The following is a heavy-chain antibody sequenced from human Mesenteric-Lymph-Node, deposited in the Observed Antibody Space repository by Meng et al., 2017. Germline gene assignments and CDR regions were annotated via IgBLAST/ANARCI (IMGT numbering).Heavy chain of an antibody. D-gene: IGHD6-19*01. CDR3: ARESYSSGWYPRQYYFDY. Sequence: SETLSLTCTVSGGSISSSSYYWGWIRQPPGKGLEWIGSIYYSGNTYYNPSLKSRVTISVDTSKNQFSLKLSSVTAADTAVYYCARESYSSGWYPRQYYFDYWGQGTLVTVSS. V-gene: IGHV4-39*07. CDR2: IYYSGNT. J-gene: IGHJ4*02. CDR1: GGSISSSSYY.